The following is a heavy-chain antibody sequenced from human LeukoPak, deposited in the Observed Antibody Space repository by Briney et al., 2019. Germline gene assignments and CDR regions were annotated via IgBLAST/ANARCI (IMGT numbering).Heavy chain of an antibody. V-gene: IGHV3-23*01. Sequence: HPGGSLRLSCAASGFTFSNYAMSWVRQAPGKGLEWVSAVSGSGDTTYYAGSVKGRFTISRDNSKNTVYLQVNSLRAEDTAVYYCAKSGAYQLPSYFDYWGQGTLVTVSS. CDR1: GFTFSNYA. CDR2: VSGSGDTT. CDR3: AKSGAYQLPSYFDY. D-gene: IGHD2-2*01. J-gene: IGHJ4*02.